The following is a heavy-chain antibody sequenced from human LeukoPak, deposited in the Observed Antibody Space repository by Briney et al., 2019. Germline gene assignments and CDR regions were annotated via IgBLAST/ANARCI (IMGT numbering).Heavy chain of an antibody. CDR2: INPSGGST. J-gene: IGHJ5*02. Sequence: ASVKVSCKASGYTFTGYYMHWVRQAPGQGLEWMGIINPSGGSTSYAQKFQGRVTMTRDMSTSTAYMELSSLRSEDTAVYYCARDIPDYYDSSDDWFDPWGQGTLVTVSS. D-gene: IGHD3-22*01. CDR1: GYTFTGYY. CDR3: ARDIPDYYDSSDDWFDP. V-gene: IGHV1-46*01.